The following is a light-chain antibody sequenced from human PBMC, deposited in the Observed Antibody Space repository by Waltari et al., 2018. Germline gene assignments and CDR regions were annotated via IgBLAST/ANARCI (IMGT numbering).Light chain of an antibody. CDR3: QHGYGAPPT. CDR2: KAS. CDR1: QDITNN. V-gene: IGKV1-27*01. J-gene: IGKJ4*01. Sequence: DIQMTQSPSYLSASVGDRVTITCQASQDITNNLAWYQRKPGKVSKLLIYKASTLHTGVPSRFSGSGSGTYFTLTISSLQPEDFATYFCQHGYGAPPTFGGGTKVEI.